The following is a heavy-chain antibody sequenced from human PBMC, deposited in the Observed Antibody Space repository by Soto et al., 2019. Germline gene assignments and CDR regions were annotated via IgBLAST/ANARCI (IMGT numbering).Heavy chain of an antibody. CDR2: IYYSGST. J-gene: IGHJ6*02. CDR3: ARGSYYDFWSGSSPYYYYYGMDV. V-gene: IGHV4-31*03. CDR1: GGSISSGGYY. Sequence: SSETLSLTCTVSGGSISSGGYYWSWIRQHPGKGLEWIGYIYYSGSTYYNPSLKSRVTISVDTSKNQFSLKLSSVTAADTAVYYCARGSYYDFWSGSSPYYYYYGMDVWGQGTRVTVSS. D-gene: IGHD3-3*01.